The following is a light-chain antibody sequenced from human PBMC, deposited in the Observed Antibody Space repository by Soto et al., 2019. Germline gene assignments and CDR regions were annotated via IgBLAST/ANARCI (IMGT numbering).Light chain of an antibody. V-gene: IGKV3-11*01. CDR1: QSIGLA. CDR3: QQRTDRPPWT. CDR2: DAS. Sequence: EIVVTQARTTLSLSPGEKGTLACRASQSIGLAIAWYQHKPGQAPRLLIFDASQRATGIPARFRGSGSGTDFTLSISSLEPEDFAVYYCQQRTDRPPWTFGQGTKVDI. J-gene: IGKJ1*01.